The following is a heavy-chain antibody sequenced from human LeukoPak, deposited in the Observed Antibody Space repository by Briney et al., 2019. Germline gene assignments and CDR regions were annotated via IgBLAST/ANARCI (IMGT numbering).Heavy chain of an antibody. CDR3: ARDTVQGRYFDY. CDR1: GGSFSGYY. Sequence: PSETLSLTCAVYGGSFSGYYWSWIRQPPGKGLEWIGEINHSGSTNYNPSLKGRVTISVDTSKNQFSLKLSSVTAADTAVYYCARDTVQGRYFDYWGQGTLVTVSS. D-gene: IGHD3-10*01. J-gene: IGHJ4*02. V-gene: IGHV4-34*01. CDR2: INHSGST.